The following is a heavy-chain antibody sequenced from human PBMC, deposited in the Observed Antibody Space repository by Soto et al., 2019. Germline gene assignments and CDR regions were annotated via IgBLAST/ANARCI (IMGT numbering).Heavy chain of an antibody. V-gene: IGHV3-11*01. CDR1: GFTFSDYY. CDR3: ARERYSYGPYYFDY. J-gene: IGHJ4*02. CDR2: ITSSGSTT. D-gene: IGHD5-18*01. Sequence: QVQLVESWGDLVKPGGSLRLSCAASGFTFSDYYMSWIRQAPWKGLEWVSSITSSGSTTYYTDSVKGRFTISRDNAKNSLYLQMNSLRAEDTAVYYCARERYSYGPYYFDYWGQGTLVTVSS.